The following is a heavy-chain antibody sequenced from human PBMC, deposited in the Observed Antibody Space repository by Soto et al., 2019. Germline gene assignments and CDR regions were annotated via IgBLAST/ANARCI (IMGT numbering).Heavy chain of an antibody. J-gene: IGHJ4*02. CDR3: ASQDYDKSVYYFDY. V-gene: IGHV4-31*03. Sequence: PSETLSLTCTVSGGSIRSGGYYWSWVRQNPRKGLEWIGNTYYSGNTYYNPSLKSRVALSLDTSKNQFSLTLSSVTAADTAIYYCASQDYDKSVYYFDYWGRGTLVTVSS. CDR2: TYYSGNT. CDR1: GGSIRSGGYY. D-gene: IGHD3-22*01.